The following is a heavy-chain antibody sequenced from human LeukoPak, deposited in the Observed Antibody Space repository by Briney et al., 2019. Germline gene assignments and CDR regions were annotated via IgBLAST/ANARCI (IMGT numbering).Heavy chain of an antibody. D-gene: IGHD5-24*01. CDR3: ARAFDGDGYNWDNFDY. Sequence: GRSLRLSCAASGFTFSSYAMHWVRQAPGKGLEWVAVISYDGSNKYYADSVKGRFTISRDNAKNSLYLQMNSLRAEDTAVYYCARAFDGDGYNWDNFDYWGQGTLVTVSS. V-gene: IGHV3-30-3*01. CDR1: GFTFSSYA. CDR2: ISYDGSNK. J-gene: IGHJ4*02.